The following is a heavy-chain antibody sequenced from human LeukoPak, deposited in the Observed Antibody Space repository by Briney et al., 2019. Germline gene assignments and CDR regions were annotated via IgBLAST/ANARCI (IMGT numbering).Heavy chain of an antibody. CDR2: ISSSGSTI. V-gene: IGHV3-11*01. Sequence: GGSLRLSCAASGFTFSDYYMSWIRQAPGKGLEWVSYISSSGSTIYYADSVKGRFTISRDSAKNSLYLQMNSLRAEDTAVYYCARDPQGVATEYYYGMDVWGQGTTVTVSS. J-gene: IGHJ6*02. D-gene: IGHD5-12*01. CDR1: GFTFSDYY. CDR3: ARDPQGVATEYYYGMDV.